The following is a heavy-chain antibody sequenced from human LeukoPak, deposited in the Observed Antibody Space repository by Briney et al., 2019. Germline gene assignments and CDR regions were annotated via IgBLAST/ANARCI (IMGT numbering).Heavy chain of an antibody. Sequence: GGSLRLSCAASGFTFNNYWIHWVRQAPGKGLEWVSAISGSGGSTYYADSVKGRFTISRDNSKNTLYLQMNSLRAEDTAVYYCAKDTGISSGWYTYYYYYGMDVWGQGTTVTVSS. CDR1: GFTFNNYW. D-gene: IGHD6-19*01. J-gene: IGHJ6*02. CDR3: AKDTGISSGWYTYYYYYGMDV. V-gene: IGHV3-23*01. CDR2: ISGSGGST.